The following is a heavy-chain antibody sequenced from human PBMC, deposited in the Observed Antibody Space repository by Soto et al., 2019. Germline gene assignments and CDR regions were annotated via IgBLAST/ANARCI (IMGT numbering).Heavy chain of an antibody. CDR3: SRVMAAMQNWLDP. Sequence: QVQLQESGPGLVKPSQTLSLTCTVSGGSISNVGYFWSWTRQPPGKGLEWIGFIYHTGTTYYNSSLRSRVSILIDTSKSQFSLKLNSVTAVDTAVYYCSRVMAAMQNWLDPWCQGTLVTVSP. CDR2: IYHTGTT. CDR1: GGSISNVGYF. V-gene: IGHV4-30-4*01. J-gene: IGHJ5*02. D-gene: IGHD2-2*01.